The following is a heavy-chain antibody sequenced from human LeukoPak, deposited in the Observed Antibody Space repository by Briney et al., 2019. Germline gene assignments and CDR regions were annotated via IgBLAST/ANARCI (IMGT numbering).Heavy chain of an antibody. CDR1: GFTFSSYG. V-gene: IGHV3-30*02. D-gene: IGHD2-2*01. CDR2: ISHDGAVE. CDR3: TRDDFDCSTTTCFGGRRAFDL. Sequence: GGSLRLSCAASGFTFSSYGMHWVRQAPGKGLECVAFISHDGAVEKFADSVKGRFTISRDNSKNILNLRLDSLRPEDTAVYYCTRDDFDCSTTTCFGGRRAFDLWGQGTMVAVSS. J-gene: IGHJ3*01.